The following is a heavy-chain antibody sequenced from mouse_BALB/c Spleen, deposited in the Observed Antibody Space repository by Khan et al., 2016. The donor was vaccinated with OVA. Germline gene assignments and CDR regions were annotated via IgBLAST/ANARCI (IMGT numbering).Heavy chain of an antibody. CDR2: INPSNGGA. J-gene: IGHJ3*01. V-gene: IGHV1S81*02. D-gene: IGHD2-2*01. CDR1: GYTFTSYY. CDR3: TRSGYGSFAY. Sequence: VQLQQSGAELVKPGASVRLSCKASGYTFTSYYLYWVKQRPGPGLEWIGDINPSNGGANFNEKFKSKATLTVDKSSNTAYIQLNSLTSEDSAVYYCTRSGYGSFAYWGQGTLVTVSA.